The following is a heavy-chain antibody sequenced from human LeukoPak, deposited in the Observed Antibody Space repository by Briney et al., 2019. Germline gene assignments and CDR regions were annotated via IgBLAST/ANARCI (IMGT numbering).Heavy chain of an antibody. J-gene: IGHJ4*02. Sequence: SETLFLTCTVSGGSVSSGSYYWSWIRQPPGKGLEWIGYMYYSGNTDYSPSLKSRVTISVDTSKNQFSLKLSSVTAADTAVYYCARGRYIDYWGQGTLVTVSS. CDR2: MYYSGNT. D-gene: IGHD1-14*01. V-gene: IGHV4-61*01. CDR1: GGSVSSGSYY. CDR3: ARGRYIDY.